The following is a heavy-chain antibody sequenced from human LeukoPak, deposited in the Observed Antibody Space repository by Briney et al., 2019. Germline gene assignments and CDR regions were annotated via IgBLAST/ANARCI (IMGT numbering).Heavy chain of an antibody. CDR1: GFTFHNAW. D-gene: IGHD4-11*01. Sequence: GGSLRLSCAASGFTFHNAWMTWVRQTPGKGLEWVGRMKSSRDGGTSDYAAPVKGRFTISRDDSKNTLYLHMNSLRAEDTAVYYCTTLSNDVHYWGQGTLVTAS. CDR2: MKSSRDGGTS. V-gene: IGHV3-15*01. J-gene: IGHJ4*02. CDR3: TTLSNDVHY.